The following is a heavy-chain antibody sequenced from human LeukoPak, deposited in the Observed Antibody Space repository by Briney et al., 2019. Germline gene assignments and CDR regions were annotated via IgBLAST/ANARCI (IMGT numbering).Heavy chain of an antibody. D-gene: IGHD6-19*01. J-gene: IGHJ4*02. CDR1: GFTFSSYG. V-gene: IGHV3-23*01. CDR3: AKAASSWYSSGTY. Sequence: GGSLRLSCAASGFTFSSYGMSWVRQAPGKGLEWVSAISGSGGNTYYADSVEGRFTISRDNSKNTLYLQMNSLRAEDMAVYYCAKAASSWYSSGTYWGQGTLVTVSS. CDR2: ISGSGGNT.